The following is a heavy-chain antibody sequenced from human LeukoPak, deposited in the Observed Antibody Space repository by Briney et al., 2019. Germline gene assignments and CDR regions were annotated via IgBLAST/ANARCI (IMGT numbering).Heavy chain of an antibody. CDR2: INPNSGGT. V-gene: IGHV1-2*02. J-gene: IGHJ5*02. CDR3: ARPSSPGDYVSGWFDP. CDR1: GYTFTGYY. Sequence: ASVKVSCKASGYTFTGYYMHWVRQAPGQGLEWMGWINPNSGGTNHAQKFQGRVTMTRDTSISTAYMELSRLRSDDTAVYYCARPSSPGDYVSGWFDPWGQGTLVTVSS. D-gene: IGHD3-16*01.